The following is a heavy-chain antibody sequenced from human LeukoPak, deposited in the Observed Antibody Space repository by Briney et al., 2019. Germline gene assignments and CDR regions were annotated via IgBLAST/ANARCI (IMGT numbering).Heavy chain of an antibody. CDR2: IYYSGTT. Sequence: ASETLSLTCTVSGGSISYYYWNWIRQSPGKGLEWIGYIYYSGTTNYNPSLKSRVTISVDTSKNQFSLQLRSVTAADTAVYYCAREDPQTTVPEGMDVWGQGTTVTVSS. CDR3: AREDPQTTVPEGMDV. CDR1: GGSISYYY. V-gene: IGHV4-59*01. J-gene: IGHJ6*02. D-gene: IGHD4-17*01.